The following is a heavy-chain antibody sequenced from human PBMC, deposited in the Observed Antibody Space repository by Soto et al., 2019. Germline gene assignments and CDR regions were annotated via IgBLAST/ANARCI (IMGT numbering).Heavy chain of an antibody. CDR3: ARERGMNYDILTGYFDY. CDR2: IIPIFGTA. J-gene: IGHJ4*02. Sequence: SVKVSCKASGGTFSSYAISWVRQAPGQGLEWMGGIIPIFGTANYAQKFQGRVTITADESTSTAYMELSSLRSEDTAVYYCARERGMNYDILTGYFDYWGQGTLVTVSS. D-gene: IGHD3-9*01. V-gene: IGHV1-69*13. CDR1: GGTFSSYA.